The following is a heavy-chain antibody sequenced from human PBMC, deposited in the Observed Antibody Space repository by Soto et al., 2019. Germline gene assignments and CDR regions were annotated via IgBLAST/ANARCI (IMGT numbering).Heavy chain of an antibody. CDR1: GFSVSATS. D-gene: IGHD5-18*01. CDR3: ARVNTTLVEHFDC. V-gene: IGHV3-53*01. Sequence: GGSLRLSCVVSGFSVSATSIFWVRQATGKGLEWVSLMHRGGTTDNADSVKGRVTTSRDKSKNTLYLHMNGLRVEDTAVYYCARVNTTLVEHFDCWGQGTLVTVSS. CDR2: MHRGGTT. J-gene: IGHJ4*02.